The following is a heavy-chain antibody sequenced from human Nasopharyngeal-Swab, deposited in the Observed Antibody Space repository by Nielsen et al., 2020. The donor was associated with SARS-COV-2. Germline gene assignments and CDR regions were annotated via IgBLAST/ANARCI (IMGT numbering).Heavy chain of an antibody. CDR2: IYPGDSDT. CDR3: ARHNEQLGSGDYYYYYGMDV. D-gene: IGHD6-6*01. CDR1: GYSFTSYW. V-gene: IGHV5-51*01. J-gene: IGHJ6*02. Sequence: GESLEISCKGSGYSFTSYWIGWVRQMPGKGLEWMGIIYPGDSDTRYSPSFQGQVTISADKSISTAYLQWSSLKASDTAMYYCARHNEQLGSGDYYYYYGMDVWGQGTTVTVSS.